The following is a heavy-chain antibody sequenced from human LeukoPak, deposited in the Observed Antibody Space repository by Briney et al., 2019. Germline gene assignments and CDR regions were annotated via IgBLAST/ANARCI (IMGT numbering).Heavy chain of an antibody. J-gene: IGHJ4*02. CDR3: AKDIEEWLVKGGGCFDY. D-gene: IGHD6-19*01. CDR2: ISYDGSNK. Sequence: SGGSLRLSCAASGFIFSNSAMHWVRQAPGKGLEWVAVISYDGSNKYYADSVKGRFTISRDNSKNTVYLQMNSLRAEDTAVYYCAKDIEEWLVKGGGCFDYWGQGTLVTVSS. CDR1: GFIFSNSA. V-gene: IGHV3-30*18.